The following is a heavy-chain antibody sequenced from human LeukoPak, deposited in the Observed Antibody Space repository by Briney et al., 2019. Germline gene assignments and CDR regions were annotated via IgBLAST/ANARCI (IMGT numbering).Heavy chain of an antibody. D-gene: IGHD3-10*01. CDR2: ISGSGGST. CDR1: GFTFSSYV. Sequence: PGGSLRLSCAASGFTFSSYVMNWVRQAPGKGLEWVSAISGSGGSTYYADSVKGRFTISRDNSKNTLYLQMNSLRAEDTAVYYCAKDGPLWFGELSHFDYWGQGTLVTVSS. CDR3: AKDGPLWFGELSHFDY. J-gene: IGHJ4*02. V-gene: IGHV3-23*01.